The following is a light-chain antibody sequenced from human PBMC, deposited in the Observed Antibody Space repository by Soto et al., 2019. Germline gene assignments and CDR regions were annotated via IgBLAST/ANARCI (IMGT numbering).Light chain of an antibody. CDR2: QDT. CDR1: KLGDKY. V-gene: IGLV3-1*01. J-gene: IGLJ2*01. CDR3: QAWDSSTVV. Sequence: SYALTQPPSVSVSPGHTASITCSGDKLGDKYACWYQQKPGQSPVLVISQDTKRPSGIPERFSGSNSGNTATLTISGTQAMDEADYFCQAWDSSTVVFGGGTKLTVL.